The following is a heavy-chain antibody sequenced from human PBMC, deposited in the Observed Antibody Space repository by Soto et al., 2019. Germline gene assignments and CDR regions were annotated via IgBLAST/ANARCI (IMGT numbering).Heavy chain of an antibody. J-gene: IGHJ6*02. Sequence: GGSLRLSCEVSGSTSNRYAMNWVRQAPGRGLGWVSGISGSGGSTYYADSVKGRFTISRDNPRNTVYLEMNSLSGEDTAVYYCARDRDTTAMVDYYYGMDVWGQGTTVTVSS. D-gene: IGHD5-18*01. V-gene: IGHV3-23*01. CDR3: ARDRDTTAMVDYYYGMDV. CDR2: ISGSGGST. CDR1: GSTSNRYA.